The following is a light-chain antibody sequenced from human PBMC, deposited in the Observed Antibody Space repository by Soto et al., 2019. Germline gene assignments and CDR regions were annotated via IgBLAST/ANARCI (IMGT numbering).Light chain of an antibody. Sequence: EIVLTQSPATLSVSPGEGDTISCRVSQSISSNLAWYQQKPGQAPKLLIYGASTRATGFPAKFSGSGSGTEFTLTISSLQSEDFAVYYCQQYNDWPLTFGGGTKVDIK. CDR1: QSISSN. V-gene: IGKV3-15*01. J-gene: IGKJ4*01. CDR3: QQYNDWPLT. CDR2: GAS.